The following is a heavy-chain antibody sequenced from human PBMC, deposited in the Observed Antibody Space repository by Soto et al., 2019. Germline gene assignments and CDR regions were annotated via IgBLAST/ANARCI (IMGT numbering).Heavy chain of an antibody. J-gene: IGHJ6*03. V-gene: IGHV3-7*01. Sequence: EVQLVESGGGLVQPGGSLRLSCAASGFTFSTYWMTWVRQAPGKGLEWVANIKQDGSEKYYVDSVKGRFTISRDNAENSLYLQMNSLRAEDTAVYYCASASIRYYYYYYMDVWGKGTTVTVSS. CDR2: IKQDGSEK. CDR1: GFTFSTYW. D-gene: IGHD2-2*02. CDR3: ASASIRYYYYYYMDV.